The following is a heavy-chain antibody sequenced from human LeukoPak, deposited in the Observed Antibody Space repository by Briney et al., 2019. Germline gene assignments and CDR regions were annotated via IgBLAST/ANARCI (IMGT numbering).Heavy chain of an antibody. CDR3: VKGETTGTSSSFDY. CDR1: GFTFSTYA. CDR2: ITSNGGST. Sequence: GGSLRLSCSASGFTFSTYAMHWARQAPGKGLEYVSAITSNGGSTYYADSVKGRFTVSRDSSKNTLYLQMSSLRAEDTAVYYCVKGETTGTSSSFDYWGQGTLVTVSS. V-gene: IGHV3-64D*06. J-gene: IGHJ4*02. D-gene: IGHD1-1*01.